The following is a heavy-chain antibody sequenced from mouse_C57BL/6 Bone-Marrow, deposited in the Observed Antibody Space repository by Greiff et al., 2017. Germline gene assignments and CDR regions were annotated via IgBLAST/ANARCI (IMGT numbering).Heavy chain of an antibody. CDR1: GYTFTNYW. Sequence: QVQLQQSGAELVRPGTSVKMSCKASGYTFTNYWIGWAKQRPGHGLEWIGDIYPGGGYTNYNEKFKGKATLTADTSSSTAYMQFSSLTSEDSAIYYCARGTGNAMDYWGQGTSVTVSS. CDR2: IYPGGGYT. D-gene: IGHD4-1*01. V-gene: IGHV1-63*01. J-gene: IGHJ4*01. CDR3: ARGTGNAMDY.